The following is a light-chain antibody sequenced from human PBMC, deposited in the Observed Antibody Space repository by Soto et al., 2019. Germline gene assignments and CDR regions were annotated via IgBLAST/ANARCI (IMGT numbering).Light chain of an antibody. CDR2: SNN. V-gene: IGLV1-44*01. CDR1: SSNIGSNT. Sequence: QSVLTQPPSASGTPGQRVTISCSGSSSNIGSNTVSWYQQLPGTAPKLLVYSNNKRPSGVPDRFSGSKSGTSASLAISGLQSEDEADYYCAVWDDSLNGWVFGGGTKLTVL. CDR3: AVWDDSLNGWV. J-gene: IGLJ3*02.